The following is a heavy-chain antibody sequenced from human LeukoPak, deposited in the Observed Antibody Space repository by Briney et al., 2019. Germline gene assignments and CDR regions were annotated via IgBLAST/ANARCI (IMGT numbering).Heavy chain of an antibody. CDR2: ISTFGDYI. D-gene: IGHD1-26*01. V-gene: IGHV3-21*01. J-gene: IGHJ5*02. CDR3: ARGGNWFDP. Sequence: PGGSLRLSCAASGFTFKSYSMNWVRQAPGKGLEWVSSISTFGDYIYYADSVKGWFAISRDNANNSLYLQMNSLRAEDTAVYHCARGGNWFDPWGQGTLVTVSS. CDR1: GFTFKSYS.